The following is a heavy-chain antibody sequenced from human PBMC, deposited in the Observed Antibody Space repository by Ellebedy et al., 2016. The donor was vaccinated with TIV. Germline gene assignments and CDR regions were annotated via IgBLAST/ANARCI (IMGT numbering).Heavy chain of an antibody. CDR1: GFTLSGYW. V-gene: IGHV3-74*01. J-gene: IGHJ4*02. CDR2: INTDGSST. Sequence: GESLKISCAASGFTLSGYWMHWVRQVPGKGLMLVSRINTDGSSTSYADSVEGRFTITRDNAKKTLYLEMSSLRPEDTAVYYCTRESFRYFDWDLWGQGTLVTVSS. CDR3: TRESFRYFDWDL. D-gene: IGHD3-9*01.